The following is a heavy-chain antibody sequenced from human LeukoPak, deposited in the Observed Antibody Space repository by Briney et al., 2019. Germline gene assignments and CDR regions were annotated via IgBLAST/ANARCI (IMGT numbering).Heavy chain of an antibody. D-gene: IGHD4-17*01. Sequence: GGSLRLSCAASGFTFSSYAMHWVRQAPGKGLEWVAVISYDGSNKYYADSVKGRFTISRDNSKNTLYPQMNSLRAEDTAVYYCARDYGDYTPGPYYYGMDVWGQGTTVTVSS. V-gene: IGHV3-30-3*01. CDR3: ARDYGDYTPGPYYYGMDV. J-gene: IGHJ6*02. CDR2: ISYDGSNK. CDR1: GFTFSSYA.